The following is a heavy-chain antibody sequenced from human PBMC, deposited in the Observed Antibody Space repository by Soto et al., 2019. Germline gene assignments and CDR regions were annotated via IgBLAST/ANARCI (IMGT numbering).Heavy chain of an antibody. V-gene: IGHV1-69*13. D-gene: IGHD6-6*01. CDR3: ARDREGYSSSDAFDI. J-gene: IGHJ3*02. CDR2: IIPIFGTA. Sequence: ASVKVSCKASGGTFSSYAISWVRQAPGQGLEWMGGIIPIFGTANYAQKFQGRVTITADESTSTAYMELSSLRSEDTAVYYCARDREGYSSSDAFDIWGQGTMVTVSS. CDR1: GGTFSSYA.